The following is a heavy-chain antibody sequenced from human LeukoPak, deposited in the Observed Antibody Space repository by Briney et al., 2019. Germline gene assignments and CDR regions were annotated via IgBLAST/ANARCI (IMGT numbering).Heavy chain of an antibody. CDR2: IYTSGST. V-gene: IGHV4-4*07. Sequence: SETLSLTCTVSGGSISSYYWSWIRQPAGKGLEWIGRIYTSGSTNYNPSLKSRVTMSVDTSKNQFSLKLSSVTAADTAVYYCARGIAAAGPPNTGLWFDPWGQGTLVTVSS. CDR1: GGSISSYY. CDR3: ARGIAAAGPPNTGLWFDP. D-gene: IGHD6-13*01. J-gene: IGHJ5*02.